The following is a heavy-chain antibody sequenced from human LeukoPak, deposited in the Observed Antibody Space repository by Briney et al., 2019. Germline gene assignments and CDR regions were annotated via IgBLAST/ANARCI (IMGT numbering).Heavy chain of an antibody. Sequence: SPTLSLTFAFSGDSVSSNSAAWNWLRQSPSRGLEWLGRTYYRSKWYNDYAVSVKSRITINPDTSKNQFSLQLNSVTPEDTAVYYCAKDRGDYGLIGNWGQRTLVTVSS. CDR3: AKDRGDYGLIGN. V-gene: IGHV6-1*01. J-gene: IGHJ4*02. CDR2: TYYRSKWYN. D-gene: IGHD4-17*01. CDR1: GDSVSSNSAA.